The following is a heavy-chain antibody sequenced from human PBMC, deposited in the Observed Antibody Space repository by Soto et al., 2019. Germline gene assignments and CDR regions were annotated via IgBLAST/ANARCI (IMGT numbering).Heavy chain of an antibody. D-gene: IGHD3-3*01. J-gene: IGHJ3*01. CDR2: VSYDGSDS. Sequence: GVLRLSCTASGFLFSSYSLHWVRQAPGKGLEWVGIVSYDGSDSYYADSVKGRFTISRDNSNKTMSLQMNSLRTEDTALYYCATFGIYDFWSGYLHRDAFDVWGQGTMVTVSS. CDR3: ATFGIYDFWSGYLHRDAFDV. CDR1: GFLFSSYS. V-gene: IGHV3-30*03.